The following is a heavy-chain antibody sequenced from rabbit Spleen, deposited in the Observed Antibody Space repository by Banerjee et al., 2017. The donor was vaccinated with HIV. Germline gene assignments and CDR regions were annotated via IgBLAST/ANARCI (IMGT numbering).Heavy chain of an antibody. CDR2: IATGTGNT. D-gene: IGHD1-1*01. CDR1: GIDFSSYYY. CDR3: ARDLVAVIGWNFSL. V-gene: IGHV1S45*01. J-gene: IGHJ4*01. Sequence: QQQLEESGGGLVKPGGTLTLTCKASGIDFSSYYYMCWVRQAPGKGPEWIACIATGTGNTYYASWAKGRFTISKTSSTTVTLQMTSLTAADTATYFCARDLVAVIGWNFSLWGPGTLVTVS.